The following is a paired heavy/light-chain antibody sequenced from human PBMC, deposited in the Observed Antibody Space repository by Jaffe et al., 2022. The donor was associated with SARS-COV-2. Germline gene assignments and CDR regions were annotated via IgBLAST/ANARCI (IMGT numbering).Light chain of an antibody. CDR3: QSYDTSLSESV. J-gene: IGLJ1*01. CDR1: SSNIGADYD. CDR2: GNS. Sequence: QSVLTQPPSVSGAPGQRVTISCTGSSSNIGADYDVHWYQQLPGTAPRLLIYGNSNRPSGVPDRFSGSKSGTSASLAISGLQAEDEADYYCQSYDTSLSESVFGPGTKVTVL. V-gene: IGLV1-40*01.
Heavy chain of an antibody. Sequence: QVQLVESGGGVVQPGRSLRLSCGASGFTFSSHGMHWVRQAPGKGLEWVAVISSEGTEKYYIDSVKGRFTISRDNSKNTLYLQMNSLRVEDTAVYYCAKDLVSGLRFLEWFGMKYHYYYGMDVWGQGTTVTVSS. CDR1: GFTFSSHG. J-gene: IGHJ6*02. CDR2: ISSEGTEK. V-gene: IGHV3-30*18. D-gene: IGHD3-3*01. CDR3: AKDLVSGLRFLEWFGMKYHYYYGMDV.